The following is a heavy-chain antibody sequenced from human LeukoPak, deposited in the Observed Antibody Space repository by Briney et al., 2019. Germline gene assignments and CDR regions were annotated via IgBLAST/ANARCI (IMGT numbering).Heavy chain of an antibody. J-gene: IGHJ4*02. V-gene: IGHV3-33*01. CDR3: AREGGSYFEADY. CDR1: GFTFSSYG. CDR2: IWYDGTNK. D-gene: IGHD1-26*01. Sequence: GASLRLSCAASGFTFSSYGMHWVRQVPGKGLEWLAVIWYDGTNKYYADSVKGRFTISRDNSTNTLYLQMNSLRAEDTAVYYCAREGGSYFEADYWGQGTLVTVSS.